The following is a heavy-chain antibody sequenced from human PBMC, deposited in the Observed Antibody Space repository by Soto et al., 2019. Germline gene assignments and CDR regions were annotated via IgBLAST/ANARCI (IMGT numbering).Heavy chain of an antibody. Sequence: PGECLTSVFMSACCAFSGSWGGWGREKAGKGLEWMWIIYPGDSDTRYSPSFQGQVTISADKSITTAYLQWNSLKASDTAMYYCARLRDCSNGICYRLDYWGQGTLVTVSS. J-gene: IGHJ4*02. D-gene: IGHD2-8*01. CDR2: IYPGDSDT. CDR1: CCAFSGSW. CDR3: ARLRDCSNGICYRLDY. V-gene: IGHV5-51*01.